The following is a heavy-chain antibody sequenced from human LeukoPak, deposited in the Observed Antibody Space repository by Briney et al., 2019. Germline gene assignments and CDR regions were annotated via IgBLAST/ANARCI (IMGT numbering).Heavy chain of an antibody. J-gene: IGHJ5*02. CDR1: GASISGHY. V-gene: IGHV4-59*11. Sequence: SETLSLTCTVSGASISGHYWIWIQQPPGRGLEWIGYVYSSGSTNYNPSLKSRVTMSVDTSKNQFSLKLSSVTAADTAVYYCARDSSGYNWFDPWGQGTLVTVSS. CDR3: ARDSSGYNWFDP. CDR2: VYSSGST. D-gene: IGHD3-22*01.